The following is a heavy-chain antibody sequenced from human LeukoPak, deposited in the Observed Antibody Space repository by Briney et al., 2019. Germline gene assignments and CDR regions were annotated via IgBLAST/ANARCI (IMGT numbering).Heavy chain of an antibody. D-gene: IGHD5-12*01. Sequence: ASVKVSCKASGYTFTSYYMHWKRQAPGQGLEWMGWINPNSGGTNYAQKFQGRVTMTRDTSISTAYMELSRLRSDDTAVYYCVSQTDRANYYYYGMDVWGQGTTVTVSS. CDR1: GYTFTSYY. CDR3: VSQTDRANYYYYGMDV. V-gene: IGHV1-2*02. CDR2: INPNSGGT. J-gene: IGHJ6*02.